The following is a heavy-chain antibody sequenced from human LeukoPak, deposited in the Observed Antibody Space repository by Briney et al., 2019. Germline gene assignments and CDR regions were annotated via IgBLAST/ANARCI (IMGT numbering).Heavy chain of an antibody. D-gene: IGHD3-10*01. CDR1: GFTFSSYW. CDR2: IKQDGSEK. J-gene: IGHJ4*02. V-gene: IGHV3-7*01. CDR3: ARDGILWFGELSSPFDY. Sequence: GSLRLSCAASGFTFSSYWMSWVRQAPGKGLEWVANIKQDGSEKYYVDSVKGRFTISRNNAKNSLYLQMNSLRAEDTAVYYCARDGILWFGELSSPFDYWGQGTLVTVSS.